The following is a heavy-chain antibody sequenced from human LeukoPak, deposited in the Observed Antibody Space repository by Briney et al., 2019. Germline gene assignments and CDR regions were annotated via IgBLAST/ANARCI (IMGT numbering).Heavy chain of an antibody. CDR3: TCGAIAVAVDAFDI. CDR2: INPNSGVT. Sequence: ASVKVSCKASGYTFTGYFMHWVRQAPGQGLEWMGWINPNSGVTNYAQMFQGRVTLTRDTSISTAYMDLSRLRFDDTALYYCTCGAIAVAVDAFDIWGQGTMVTVSS. V-gene: IGHV1-2*02. CDR1: GYTFTGYF. D-gene: IGHD6-19*01. J-gene: IGHJ3*02.